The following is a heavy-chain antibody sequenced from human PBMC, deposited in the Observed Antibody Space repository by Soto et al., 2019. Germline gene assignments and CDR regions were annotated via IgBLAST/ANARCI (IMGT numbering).Heavy chain of an antibody. Sequence: QLQLQESGPGLVKPSETLSLTCTVSGGSISSSSYYWGWIRQPPGKGLEWIGSIYYSGSTYYNPSLKSRVTISVDTSKNQFSLKLSSVTAADTAVYYCARHEGMTIVVVPAALDYWGQGTLVTVSS. CDR2: IYYSGST. J-gene: IGHJ4*02. V-gene: IGHV4-39*01. CDR3: ARHEGMTIVVVPAALDY. D-gene: IGHD2-2*01. CDR1: GGSISSSSYY.